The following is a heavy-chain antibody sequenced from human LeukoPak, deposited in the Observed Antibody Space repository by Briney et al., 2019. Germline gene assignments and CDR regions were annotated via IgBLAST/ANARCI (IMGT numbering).Heavy chain of an antibody. V-gene: IGHV4-59*01. CDR1: GGSISSYF. D-gene: IGHD6-19*01. CDR3: ARVKQLYDAIDI. Sequence: SETLSLTCTISGGSISSYFWSWIRQPPGKGLECIGYVYYSGSTTYNPPLKSRVTISVDTSKNQFSLKLNSVTAADTAIYYCARVKQLYDAIDIWGQGTMVTVSS. J-gene: IGHJ3*02. CDR2: VYYSGST.